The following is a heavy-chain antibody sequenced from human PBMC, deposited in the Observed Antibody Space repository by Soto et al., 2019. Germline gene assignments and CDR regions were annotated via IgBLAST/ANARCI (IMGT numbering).Heavy chain of an antibody. D-gene: IGHD3-10*01. CDR1: GFTFSSYA. V-gene: IGHV3-23*01. Sequence: GGSLRLSCAASGFTFSSYAMSWVRQAPGKGLEWVSAISGSGGSTYYADSVKGRFTISRDNSKNTLYLQMNSLRAEDTAVYYCAKEGGSGSNYYYYGMDVWGQGTTVTVSS. CDR3: AKEGGSGSNYYYYGMDV. CDR2: ISGSGGST. J-gene: IGHJ6*02.